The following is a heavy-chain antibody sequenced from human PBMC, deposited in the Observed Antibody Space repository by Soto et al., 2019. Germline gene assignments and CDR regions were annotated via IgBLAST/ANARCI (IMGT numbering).Heavy chain of an antibody. CDR2: IGSGGDT. CDR3: TRKTPPTGMEV. Sequence: EVQLVESGGGLVQPGGSLRLSCAASGFTLSSYDIHWVRQATGEGLAWVSGIGSGGDTHYADSVKGRFIISREDGKYSFYLQMNNLRVGDTAVYYCTRKTPPTGMEVWGQGATVTVSS. V-gene: IGHV3-13*01. D-gene: IGHD3-9*01. J-gene: IGHJ6*02. CDR1: GFTLSSYD.